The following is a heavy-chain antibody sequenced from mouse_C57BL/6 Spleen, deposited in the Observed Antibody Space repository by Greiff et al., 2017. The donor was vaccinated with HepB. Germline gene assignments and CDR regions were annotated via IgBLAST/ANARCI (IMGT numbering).Heavy chain of an antibody. V-gene: IGHV1-82*01. CDR1: GYAFSSSW. CDR3: ARSHSNLYAMDY. CDR2: IYPGDGDT. D-gene: IGHD2-5*01. Sequence: VKLVESGPELVKPGASVKISCKASGYAFSSSWMNWVKQRPGKGLEWIGRIYPGDGDTNYNGKFKGKATLTADKSSSTAYMQLSSLTSEDSAVYFCARSHSNLYAMDYWGQGTSVTVSS. J-gene: IGHJ4*01.